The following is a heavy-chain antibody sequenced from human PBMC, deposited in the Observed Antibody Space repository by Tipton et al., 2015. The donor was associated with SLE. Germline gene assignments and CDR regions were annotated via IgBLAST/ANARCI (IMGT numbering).Heavy chain of an antibody. D-gene: IGHD4-17*01. CDR1: GFAFSIYG. CDR3: ARGRQYGDSTFDY. J-gene: IGHJ4*02. Sequence: GSLRLSCAASGFAFSIYGMHWVRQAPGKGLEWVANINQDGSEKSYVDSVKGRFTISRDTAKNSLYLQMNSLRAEDTALYYCARGRQYGDSTFDYWGQGTLVTVSS. V-gene: IGHV3-7*03. CDR2: INQDGSEK.